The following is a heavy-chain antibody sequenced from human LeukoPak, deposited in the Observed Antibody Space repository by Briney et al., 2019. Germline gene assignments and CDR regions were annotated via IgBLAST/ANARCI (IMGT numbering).Heavy chain of an antibody. J-gene: IGHJ6*03. CDR2: INWNGIST. Sequence: GGSLRLSCAASGFRFDDYGMTWVRQAPGKGLEWVSGINWNGISTGYADSVKGRFTISRDNAKNSPYLQMNSLRAEDTAFYYCARAPLTRYWYESSFDHDTFYYYMDVWGKGTTVTVSS. V-gene: IGHV3-20*04. D-gene: IGHD3-22*01. CDR1: GFRFDDYG. CDR3: ARAPLTRYWYESSFDHDTFYYYMDV.